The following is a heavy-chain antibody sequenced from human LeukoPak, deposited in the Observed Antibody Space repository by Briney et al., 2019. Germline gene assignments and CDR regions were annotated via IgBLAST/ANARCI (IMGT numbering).Heavy chain of an antibody. J-gene: IGHJ4*02. V-gene: IGHV1-18*04. CDR2: INAYNGNT. D-gene: IGHD6-6*01. CDR3: ARDKSRSSWSTSPVDY. CDR1: GYTFTSYG. Sequence: ASVKVSCKASGYTFTSYGISWVRQAPGQGLEWMGWINAYNGNTNYAQKLQGRVTMTTDTSTSTAYMELRSLRSDDTAVYYCARDKSRSSWSTSPVDYWGQGTLVTVSS.